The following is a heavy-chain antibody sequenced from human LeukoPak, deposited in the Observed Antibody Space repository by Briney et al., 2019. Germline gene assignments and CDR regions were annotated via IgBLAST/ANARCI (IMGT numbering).Heavy chain of an antibody. CDR1: GYTFNGYY. Sequence: GASVKVSCKSSGYTFNGYYMHWVRQAPGQGLEWMGWINPNSGGTNYAQKFQGRVTMTRDTSISTAYMELSRLRSDDTAVYYCARGGGVTDRNLGYNWFDPWGQGTLVTVSS. CDR2: INPNSGGT. CDR3: ARGGGVTDRNLGYNWFDP. J-gene: IGHJ5*02. D-gene: IGHD3-16*01. V-gene: IGHV1-2*02.